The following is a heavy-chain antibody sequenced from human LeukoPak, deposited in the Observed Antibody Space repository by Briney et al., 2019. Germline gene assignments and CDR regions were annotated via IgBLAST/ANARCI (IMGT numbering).Heavy chain of an antibody. CDR3: ARNYGSGSYDY. V-gene: IGHV4-59*12. D-gene: IGHD3-10*01. CDR1: GGSISSYY. Sequence: SETLSLTCTVSGGSISSYYWSWIRQPPGKGLEWIGYIYYSGSTYYNPSLKSRVTISVDRSKNQFSLKLSSVTAADTAVYYCARNYGSGSYDYWAREPWSPSPQ. CDR2: IYYSGST. J-gene: IGHJ4*02.